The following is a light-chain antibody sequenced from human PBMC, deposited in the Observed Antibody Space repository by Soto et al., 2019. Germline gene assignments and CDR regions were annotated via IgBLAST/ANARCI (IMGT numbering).Light chain of an antibody. CDR3: QERTNWPLMYT. J-gene: IGKJ2*01. CDR1: QSVTSY. V-gene: IGKV3-11*01. Sequence: DSVLTQSPATLSLSPGERATLSCRASQSVTSYLAWYQQKPGQAPRLLIHDASHRATGIPARFSGSGSGTDFTLTISSLEPEDFAVYYCQERTNWPLMYTFGQGTKLEI. CDR2: DAS.